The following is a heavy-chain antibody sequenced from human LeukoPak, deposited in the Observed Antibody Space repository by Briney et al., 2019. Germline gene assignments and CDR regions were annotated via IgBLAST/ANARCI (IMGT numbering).Heavy chain of an antibody. CDR2: INPNSGAT. CDR1: GYTFTGSY. V-gene: IGHV1-2*06. Sequence: GALVKVSCRASGYTFTGSYIHWVRQAPGQGLEWMGRINPNSGATIYAQKFQGRVTLTRDTSITTAYMELSSLRSDDTAVYYCARTDGVDYWGQGTLVTVSS. CDR3: ARTDGVDY. J-gene: IGHJ4*02. D-gene: IGHD4-17*01.